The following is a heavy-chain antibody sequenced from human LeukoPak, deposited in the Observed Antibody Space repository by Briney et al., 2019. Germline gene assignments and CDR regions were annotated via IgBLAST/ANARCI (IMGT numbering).Heavy chain of an antibody. CDR3: ARDDCSSISCYHNWFDP. V-gene: IGHV3-7*01. D-gene: IGHD2-2*01. J-gene: IGHJ5*02. Sequence: GGSLRLSCAASGFTFSSYCMSWVRQAPGKGLEWVANIKQDGSDKYYVDSVKGRFTISRDNAKNSLYLQMNSLRAEDTAVYYCARDDCSSISCYHNWFDPWGQGTLVTVSS. CDR2: IKQDGSDK. CDR1: GFTFSSYC.